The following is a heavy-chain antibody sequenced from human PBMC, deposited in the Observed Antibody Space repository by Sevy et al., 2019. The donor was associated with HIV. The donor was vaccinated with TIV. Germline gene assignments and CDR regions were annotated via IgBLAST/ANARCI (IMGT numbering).Heavy chain of an antibody. Sequence: GGSRRLSCAASGFTFSHHNMNWVRQAPGKGLEWISYISKSGSTTYFADSVRGRFTISRDNAKSSLFLEMHSLTDEDTAVYYCAREENRELGTIPLDSWGRGIQVTVSS. J-gene: IGHJ4*02. V-gene: IGHV3-48*02. CDR1: GFTFSHHN. CDR3: AREENRELGTIPLDS. CDR2: ISKSGSTT. D-gene: IGHD7-27*01.